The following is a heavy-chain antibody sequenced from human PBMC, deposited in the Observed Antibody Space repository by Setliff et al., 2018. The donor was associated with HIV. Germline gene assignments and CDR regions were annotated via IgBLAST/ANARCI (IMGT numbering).Heavy chain of an antibody. CDR1: YATISTADYY. Sequence: SETLSLTCTASYATISTADYYWSWIRQPPGKGLEWIGFVSYTGTTHYNPSLKSRLTISIDTSENQFSLKLNSVTAADTAVYFCARMSISASVYFDYWGQGSQVTVSS. J-gene: IGHJ4*02. D-gene: IGHD6-25*01. V-gene: IGHV4-30-4*01. CDR2: VSYTGTT. CDR3: ARMSISASVYFDY.